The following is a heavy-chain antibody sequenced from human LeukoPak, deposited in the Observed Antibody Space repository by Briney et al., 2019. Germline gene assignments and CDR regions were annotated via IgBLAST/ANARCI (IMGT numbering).Heavy chain of an antibody. CDR3: AKDREYGSGSYDY. J-gene: IGHJ4*02. Sequence: PGGSLRLSCAASGFTFSTYAMSWVRQAPGKGLEWVSVISGSGSSTYYADSVKGRFTISRDNSKNTLYLQMNSLRAEDTAVYYCAKDREYGSGSYDYWGQGTLVTVSS. CDR1: GFTFSTYA. D-gene: IGHD3-10*01. CDR2: ISGSGSST. V-gene: IGHV3-23*01.